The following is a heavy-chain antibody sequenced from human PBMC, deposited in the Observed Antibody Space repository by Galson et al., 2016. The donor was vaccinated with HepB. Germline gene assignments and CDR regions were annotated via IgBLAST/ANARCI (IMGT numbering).Heavy chain of an antibody. D-gene: IGHD3-10*01. J-gene: IGHJ6*02. V-gene: IGHV3-74*03. Sequence: SLRLSCAASGLIFSPYWMHWVRQAPGKGLMWLSHINSAGSTTAYADSVRGRFSIPRDNAKNTLYLHMNSVRAEDTAVYYCALEKIYVGSLDVWGQGTTVTVSS. CDR2: INSAGSTT. CDR1: GLIFSPYW. CDR3: ALEKIYVGSLDV.